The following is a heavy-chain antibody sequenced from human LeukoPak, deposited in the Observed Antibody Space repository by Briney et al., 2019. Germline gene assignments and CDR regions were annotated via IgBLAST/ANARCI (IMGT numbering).Heavy chain of an antibody. CDR2: IYSGGST. D-gene: IGHD1-26*01. V-gene: IGHV3-66*01. Sequence: GGSLRLSCAASGFTVSSNYMSWVRQAPGKGLKWVSVIYSGGSTHYAESVKGRVIISRDNSKNTLYLQMNSLRVEDTAVYYCARESRIVGARWFDPWGQGTLVTVSS. CDR1: GFTVSSNY. J-gene: IGHJ5*02. CDR3: ARESRIVGARWFDP.